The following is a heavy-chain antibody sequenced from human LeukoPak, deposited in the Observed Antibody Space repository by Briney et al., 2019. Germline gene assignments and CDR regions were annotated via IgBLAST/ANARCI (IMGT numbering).Heavy chain of an antibody. Sequence: GGSLRLSCAASGFTFSSYAMGWVRQAPGKGLEWVSAISGSGGSTYYADSVKGRFTIPRDNSKNTLYLQMNSLRAEDTAVCYCADFEYSSSSDYWGQGTLVTVSS. V-gene: IGHV3-23*01. CDR2: ISGSGGST. J-gene: IGHJ4*02. D-gene: IGHD6-6*01. CDR3: ADFEYSSSSDY. CDR1: GFTFSSYA.